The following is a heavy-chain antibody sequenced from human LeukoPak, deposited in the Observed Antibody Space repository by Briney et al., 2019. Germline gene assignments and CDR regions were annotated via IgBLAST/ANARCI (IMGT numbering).Heavy chain of an antibody. CDR1: GGSIRSYY. J-gene: IGHJ4*02. Sequence: PSETLSLTCTVSGGSIRSYYWSWIRQPPGKGLEWIGYIYYSGSTNYNPSLKSRVTISVDTSKNQFSLKLSPVTAADTAVYYCARRGPYGVASYFDYWGQGTLVTVSS. CDR3: ARRGPYGVASYFDY. V-gene: IGHV4-59*08. D-gene: IGHD3-3*01. CDR2: IYYSGST.